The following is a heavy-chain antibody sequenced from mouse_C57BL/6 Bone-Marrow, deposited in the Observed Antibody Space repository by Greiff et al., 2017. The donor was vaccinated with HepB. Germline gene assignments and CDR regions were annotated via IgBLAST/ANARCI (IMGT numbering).Heavy chain of an antibody. CDR2: IHPNSGST. V-gene: IGHV1-64*01. J-gene: IGHJ1*03. D-gene: IGHD2-3*01. CDR1: GYTFTSYW. CDR3: ARRRVDGYYWYFDV. Sequence: VQLQQPGAELVKPGASVKLSCKASGYTFTSYWMHWVKQRPGQGLEWIGMIHPNSGSTNYNEKFKSKATLTVDKSSSTAYMQLSSLTSEDSAVYYGARRRVDGYYWYFDVWGTGTTVTVSS.